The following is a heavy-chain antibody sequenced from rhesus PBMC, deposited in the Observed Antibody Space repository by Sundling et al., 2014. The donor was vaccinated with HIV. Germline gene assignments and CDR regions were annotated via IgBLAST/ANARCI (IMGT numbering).Heavy chain of an antibody. V-gene: IGHV4-160*01. CDR1: GASVNNYY. D-gene: IGHD6-31*01. J-gene: IGHJ4*01. Sequence: QVQLQESGPGLVKPSETLSLTCAVSGASVNNYYWTWIRQPPGKGLEWIGRIYGGGGSTDYNPSLKSRVAISKDTSKNQFFLRLSSVTAADTAVYYCARTFWAAAGSFDYWGQGVLVTVSS. CDR2: IYGGGGST. CDR3: ARTFWAAAGSFDY.